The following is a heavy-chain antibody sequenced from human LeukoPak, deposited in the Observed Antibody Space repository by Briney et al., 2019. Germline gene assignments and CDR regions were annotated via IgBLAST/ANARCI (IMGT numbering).Heavy chain of an antibody. CDR3: ARESVDFWGGYRLYYFDY. CDR1: GGTFSSYA. Sequence: ASVKVSCKASGGTFSSYAISWVRQAPGQGLEWMGGIIPIFGTANYAQKFQGGVTITADESTSTAYMELSSLRSEDTAVYYCARESVDFWGGYRLYYFDYWGQGTLVTVSS. D-gene: IGHD3-3*01. J-gene: IGHJ4*02. CDR2: IIPIFGTA. V-gene: IGHV1-69*01.